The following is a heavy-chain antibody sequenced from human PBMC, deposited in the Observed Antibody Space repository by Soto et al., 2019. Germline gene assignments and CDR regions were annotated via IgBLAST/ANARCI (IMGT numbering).Heavy chain of an antibody. Sequence: PEESLNLSCKGSGYSFTSYWIGWVRQMPGKGLEWMWIIYPDHTETRYSPPFQGRVTTSADKSTSTAYLQWSSLKAEDTAVYYCAGKMREMATTKYYYGMDVWGQGTPVTVSS. J-gene: IGHJ6*02. CDR1: GYSFTSYW. CDR2: IYPDHTET. V-gene: IGHV5-51*01. D-gene: IGHD5-12*01. CDR3: AGKMREMATTKYYYGMDV.